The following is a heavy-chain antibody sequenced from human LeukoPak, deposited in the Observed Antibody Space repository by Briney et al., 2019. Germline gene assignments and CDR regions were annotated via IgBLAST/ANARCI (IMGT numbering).Heavy chain of an antibody. Sequence: PGGSLRLSCAASGFTFSSYSMSWVRQAPGKGLEWVSAINGSGGSTYYADSVKGRFTITRDNYKNTLYLQMTGLRAEETAVYYCAKAGAAAEPYFDYWGEGTLVTVSS. CDR3: AKAGAAAEPYFDY. CDR1: GFTFSSYS. J-gene: IGHJ4*02. D-gene: IGHD6-13*01. CDR2: INGSGGST. V-gene: IGHV3-23*01.